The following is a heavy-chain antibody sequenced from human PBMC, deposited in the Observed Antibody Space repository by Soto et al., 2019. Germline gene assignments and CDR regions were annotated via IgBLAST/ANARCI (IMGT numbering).Heavy chain of an antibody. J-gene: IGHJ4*02. CDR2: ISGRGGST. V-gene: IGHV3-23*01. CDR1: GFTFSSYA. Sequence: GGSLRLSCAASGFTFSSYAMGWVRQAPGKGLEWVSGISGRGGSTDYADSVKGRFTISRDNSKNTLYLQMNSLTAEDTAVYYCAKGYCSSSRCPSDYWGQGPLVTLSS. D-gene: IGHD2-2*01. CDR3: AKGYCSSSRCPSDY.